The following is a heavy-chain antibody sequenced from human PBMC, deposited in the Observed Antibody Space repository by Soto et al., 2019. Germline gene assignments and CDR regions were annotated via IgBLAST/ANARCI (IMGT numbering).Heavy chain of an antibody. CDR2: ISSSGTYT. Sequence: GGSLRLSCAASGFTFSDYYMSWVRQAPGKGLEWLAYISSSGTYTNYADSVEGRFSISRDNAKNSLSLQMNSLRAEDTAVYYCARVPYYYTSGTDYGMDVWGQGTTVTVS. D-gene: IGHD3-10*01. J-gene: IGHJ6*02. CDR3: ARVPYYYTSGTDYGMDV. V-gene: IGHV3-11*06. CDR1: GFTFSDYY.